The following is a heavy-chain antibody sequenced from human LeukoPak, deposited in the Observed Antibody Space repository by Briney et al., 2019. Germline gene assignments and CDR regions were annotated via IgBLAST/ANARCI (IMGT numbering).Heavy chain of an antibody. D-gene: IGHD6-19*01. J-gene: IGHJ4*02. V-gene: IGHV5-51*01. CDR3: ARPRDGTHSSGSSFDY. Sequence: GESLKISCKGSGYSFTSYWIGWVRQMPGKGLEWMGIIYPGDSDTRYSPSFQGQVTISADKSISTAYLQWSSLKASDTAMYYCARPRDGTHSSGSSFDYWGQGTLVTVSS. CDR2: IYPGDSDT. CDR1: GYSFTSYW.